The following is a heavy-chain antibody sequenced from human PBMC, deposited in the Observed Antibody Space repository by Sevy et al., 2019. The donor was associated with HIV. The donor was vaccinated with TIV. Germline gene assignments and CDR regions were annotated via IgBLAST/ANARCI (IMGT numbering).Heavy chain of an antibody. J-gene: IGHJ4*02. D-gene: IGHD3-10*01. CDR3: TREAWFGELFLDY. Sequence: GGSLRLSCTASGFTFGDYAMSWFRQAPGKGLEWVGFIRSKAYGGTTEYAASVEGRFTISRDDSKSIAYLQMNSLKTEDTAVYYCTREAWFGELFLDYWGQGTLVTVSS. CDR2: IRSKAYGGTT. CDR1: GFTFGDYA. V-gene: IGHV3-49*03.